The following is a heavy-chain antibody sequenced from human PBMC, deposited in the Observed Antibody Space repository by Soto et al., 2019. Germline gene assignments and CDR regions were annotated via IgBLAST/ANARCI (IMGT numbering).Heavy chain of an antibody. J-gene: IGHJ5*02. D-gene: IGHD1-26*01. V-gene: IGHV4-30-2*01. CDR3: ARLYSGSYPPWFDP. CDR1: GGSISSGGYS. CDR2: IYHSGST. Sequence: QLQLQESGSGLVKPSQTLSLTCAVSGGSISSGGYSWSWIRQPPGKGLEWIGYIYHSGSTYYNPSLKRRVTISVDRSKNQFSLKLSSVTAADTAVYYCARLYSGSYPPWFDPWGQGTLVTVSS.